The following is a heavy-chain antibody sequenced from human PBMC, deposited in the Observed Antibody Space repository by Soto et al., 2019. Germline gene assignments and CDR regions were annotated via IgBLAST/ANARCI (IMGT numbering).Heavy chain of an antibody. V-gene: IGHV5-51*01. J-gene: IGHJ4*02. Sequence: PGESLKISCRCSGYTFSNFWIAWVRHLPGKGLEWMGIIYPGDHETRYSPSFHGKVTISADKSINTAYLQWSSLEASDSAFYYRARSPRSSPYFDYWGQGALVTVSS. CDR1: GYTFSNFW. CDR2: IYPGDHET. CDR3: ARSPRSSPYFDY. D-gene: IGHD6-13*01.